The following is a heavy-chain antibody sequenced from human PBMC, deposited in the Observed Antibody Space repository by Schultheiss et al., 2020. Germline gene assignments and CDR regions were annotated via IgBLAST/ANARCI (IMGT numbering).Heavy chain of an antibody. CDR3: ARECIAAAVGSNPRGYYYYGMDV. D-gene: IGHD6-13*01. CDR1: GFTFSSYA. J-gene: IGHJ6*02. CDR2: ISGSGGST. V-gene: IGHV3-23*01. Sequence: WGSLRISGAASGFTFSSYAMSWVRQAPGKGLEWVSAISGSGGSTYYADSVKGRFTISRDNSKNTLYLQMNSLRAEDTAVYYCARECIAAAVGSNPRGYYYYGMDVWGQGTTVTVSS.